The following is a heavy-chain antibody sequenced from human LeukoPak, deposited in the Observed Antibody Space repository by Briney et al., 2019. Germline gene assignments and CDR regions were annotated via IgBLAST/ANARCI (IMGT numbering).Heavy chain of an antibody. J-gene: IGHJ4*02. V-gene: IGHV4-59*01. Sequence: SETLSLTCSVSGGPISGYQWNWIRQPPGKGLEWIAYMYYRGTTNYRPSLRSRVTISVDTSKNQFSLRLSSVTAADTAVYYCARDRGSLGGFDYWGQGTLVTVSS. D-gene: IGHD3-16*01. CDR1: GGPISGYQ. CDR3: ARDRGSLGGFDY. CDR2: MYYRGTT.